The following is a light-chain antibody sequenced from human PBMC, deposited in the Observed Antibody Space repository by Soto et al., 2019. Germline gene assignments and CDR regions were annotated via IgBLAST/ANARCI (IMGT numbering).Light chain of an antibody. V-gene: IGKV1-33*01. CDR1: HDITNF. Sequence: DIQMTQSPSSLSASVGDRVTITCQASHDITNFLNWYQQKPGRAPKLLIFDAVHLETGVPSRFSGSGSATDFSVTISNLQPEDCATYYCPQYGDLPVTFAGGTKIEIK. J-gene: IGKJ4*01. CDR2: DAV. CDR3: PQYGDLPVT.